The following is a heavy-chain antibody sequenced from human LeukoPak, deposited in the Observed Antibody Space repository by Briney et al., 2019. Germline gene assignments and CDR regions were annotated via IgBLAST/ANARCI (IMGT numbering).Heavy chain of an antibody. J-gene: IGHJ4*02. Sequence: GGSLRLSCAASGFTFSNYDMNWDRQAPGKGLEWVSGISGSGDSTYDADSVKGRFTISRDNSKNTLYLQMNSLRAEDTAVYYCAKSLGYCSSISCYNDYWGQGILVTVSS. CDR2: ISGSGDST. CDR1: GFTFSNYD. CDR3: AKSLGYCSSISCYNDY. D-gene: IGHD2-2*02. V-gene: IGHV3-23*01.